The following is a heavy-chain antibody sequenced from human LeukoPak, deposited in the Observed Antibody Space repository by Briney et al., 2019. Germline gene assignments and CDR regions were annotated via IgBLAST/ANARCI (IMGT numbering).Heavy chain of an antibody. Sequence: GGSLRLSCAASGFRFRNYWMTWVRQTPGKGLEWVANIKEDGSTKYYVDSLRGRFAISRDNAQNSLYLQMNSLRAEDTALYYCAKDKGYGGNSGWYFDLWGRGTLATVSP. D-gene: IGHD4-23*01. CDR1: GFRFRNYW. CDR3: AKDKGYGGNSGWYFDL. J-gene: IGHJ2*01. CDR2: IKEDGSTK. V-gene: IGHV3-7*03.